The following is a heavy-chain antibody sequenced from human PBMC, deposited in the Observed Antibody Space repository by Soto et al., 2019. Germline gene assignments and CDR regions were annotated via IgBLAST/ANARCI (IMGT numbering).Heavy chain of an antibody. J-gene: IGHJ4*02. CDR1: GFTFRNFG. CDR2: ISYDGTNK. V-gene: IGHV3-30*18. D-gene: IGHD2-21*02. CDR3: AKAVPPFVVVTASDY. Sequence: SLRLSCAASGFTFRNFGMHWVRQAPCKGLEWVAVISYDGTNKYYADSVKGRFTISRDNSKNTLYLQINSLRAEDTAVYYCAKAVPPFVVVTASDYWGQGTLVTVSS.